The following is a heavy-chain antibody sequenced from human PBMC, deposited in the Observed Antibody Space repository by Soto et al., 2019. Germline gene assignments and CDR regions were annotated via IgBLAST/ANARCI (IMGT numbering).Heavy chain of an antibody. CDR2: VYHTGDT. D-gene: IGHD2-21*02. CDR3: AREIVTAGGNNYFDT. CDR1: GGTVASSHW. Sequence: PSETLSLTCCVSGGTVASSHWWSWVRQSPGRGLEWIGNVYHTGDTNFNPSLQSRVTFSVDKSNNQFSLRLTSVTAADTAVYFCAREIVTAGGNNYFDTWGPGNLVTVSS. V-gene: IGHV4-4*02. J-gene: IGHJ5*01.